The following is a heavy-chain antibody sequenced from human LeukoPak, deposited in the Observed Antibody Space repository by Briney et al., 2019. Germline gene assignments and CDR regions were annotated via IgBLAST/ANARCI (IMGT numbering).Heavy chain of an antibody. V-gene: IGHV4-61*02. CDR2: IYTSGST. J-gene: IGHJ4*02. CDR1: GGSISSGSYY. Sequence: SETLSLTCTVSGGSISSGSYYWSWIRQPAGKGLEWIGRIYTSGSTNYNPSLKSRVTISVDTSKNQFSLKLSSVTAADTAVYYCARGDVDTGFDYWGQGTLVTVSS. CDR3: ARGDVDTGFDY. D-gene: IGHD5-18*01.